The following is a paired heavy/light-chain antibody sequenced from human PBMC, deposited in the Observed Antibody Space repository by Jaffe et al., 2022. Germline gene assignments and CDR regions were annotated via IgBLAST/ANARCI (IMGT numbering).Light chain of an antibody. CDR2: EVS. CDR3: MQSLPLPWT. CDR1: ESLLHTDGKTY. J-gene: IGKJ1*01. Sequence: DVVMTQTPLSLSVTPGQPASISCRSGESLLHTDGKTYLSWYLQKPGQSPHLLIYEVSRRFSGVPDRFSGTGSGTHFTLEISRVEAEDVGIYYCMQSLPLPWTFGQGTKVEIK. V-gene: IGKV2-29*02.
Heavy chain of an antibody. V-gene: IGHV1-2*06. CDR1: GYIFTGYH. CDR2: IRPDSGGT. D-gene: IGHD6-19*01. J-gene: IGHJ4*02. Sequence: QVQLVQSGAEVKKPGASVKVSCKASGYIFTGYHIAWVRQAPGQGLEWMGRIRPDSGGTYYTQKFQGRVTMTRDTSIGTAYMELSSLRYDDTAVYYCATECCSGWRLNYWGQGTLVTVSS. CDR3: ATECCSGWRLNY.